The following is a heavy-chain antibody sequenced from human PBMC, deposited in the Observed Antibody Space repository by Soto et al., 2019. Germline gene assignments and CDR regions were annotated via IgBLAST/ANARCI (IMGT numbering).Heavy chain of an antibody. CDR2: IRSKAYGGTT. CDR3: SRDSSTSYGDYYYGMDV. CDR1: GFTFGDYA. V-gene: IGHV3-49*03. J-gene: IGHJ6*02. Sequence: QPGGSLRLSCTGSGFTFGDYAMSWFRQAPGKGLEWVGFIRSKAYGGTTEYAASVRGRFTISRDDSKSIAYLQMNSLKTEDTAVYYCSRDSSTSYGDYYYGMDVWGQGTTVTVSS. D-gene: IGHD4-17*01.